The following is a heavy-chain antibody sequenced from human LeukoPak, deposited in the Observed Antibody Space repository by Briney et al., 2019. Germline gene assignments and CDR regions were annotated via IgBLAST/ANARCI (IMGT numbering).Heavy chain of an antibody. Sequence: SETLSLTCTVSGGSIRSSSYYWGWIRQPPGKGLEWIGSIYYSGSTYYNASLKSRGTISVDTSKNQFSLKLSSVTAADTAVYYCARSGNSNNWYFDLWGQGTLVTVSS. V-gene: IGHV4-39*01. CDR2: IYYSGST. CDR3: ARSGNSNNWYFDL. J-gene: IGHJ2*01. CDR1: GGSIRSSSYY. D-gene: IGHD4-23*01.